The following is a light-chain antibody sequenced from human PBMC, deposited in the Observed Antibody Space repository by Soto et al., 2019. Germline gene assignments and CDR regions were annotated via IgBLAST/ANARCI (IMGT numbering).Light chain of an antibody. J-gene: IGKJ4*01. CDR2: AAS. Sequence: DIQMTQSPSSLSASVGDRVTITCRTSQSISSYLNWYQQKPGKAPNLLIYAASSLQSGVPSRFSGSGSGTDFTLTINSLQPEDFATYYCQQSYNTPLTFGGGTTVEIK. CDR1: QSISSY. CDR3: QQSYNTPLT. V-gene: IGKV1-39*01.